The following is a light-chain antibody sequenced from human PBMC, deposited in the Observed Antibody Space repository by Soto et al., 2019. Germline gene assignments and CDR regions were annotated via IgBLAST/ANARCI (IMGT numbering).Light chain of an antibody. Sequence: EIVLTQSPGTLSLSPGAIATLSCRASQSVSSSYLAWYQQKPGQAPRLLIYGASSRSTGIPDRFSGSGSVTDFTLTISRLEPEDFAVYYCQQYGSSPGWTFGQGTKVEIK. CDR3: QQYGSSPGWT. CDR2: GAS. J-gene: IGKJ1*01. CDR1: QSVSSSY. V-gene: IGKV3-20*01.